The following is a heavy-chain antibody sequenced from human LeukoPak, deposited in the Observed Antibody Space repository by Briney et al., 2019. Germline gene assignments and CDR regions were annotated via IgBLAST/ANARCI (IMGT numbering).Heavy chain of an antibody. CDR1: GGSISSYY. Sequence: SETLSLTCTVSGGSISSYYWSWIRQPAGKGLEWIGYIYYSGSTYYNPSLKSRVTISVDTSKNQFSLKLSSVTAADTAVYYCASSIVVVPAAIRRWGQGTLVTVSS. D-gene: IGHD2-2*02. CDR3: ASSIVVVPAAIRR. J-gene: IGHJ4*02. V-gene: IGHV4-59*06. CDR2: IYYSGST.